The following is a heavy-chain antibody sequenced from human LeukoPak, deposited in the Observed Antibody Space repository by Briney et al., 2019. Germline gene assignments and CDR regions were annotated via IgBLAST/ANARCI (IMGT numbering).Heavy chain of an antibody. CDR1: GDTFNTYS. CDR2: IVPILKTP. CDR3: ANIMGMAPLDH. J-gene: IGHJ4*02. V-gene: IGHV1-69*13. D-gene: IGHD1-26*01. Sequence: ASVKVSCKASGDTFNTYSFSWVRQAPGQGLEWMGGIVPILKTPNYPQRFQGRVTITADESTRTVYMELTSLKSEDTAIYYCANIMGMAPLDHWGQGTLVTVSS.